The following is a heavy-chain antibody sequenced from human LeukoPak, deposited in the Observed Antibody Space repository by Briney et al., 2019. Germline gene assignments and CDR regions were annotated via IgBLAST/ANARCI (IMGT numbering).Heavy chain of an antibody. J-gene: IGHJ4*02. D-gene: IGHD3-9*01. Sequence: GGSLRLSCAASGFTFSSYAMSWVRQAPGKGLEWVSAISGSGGSTYYADSVKGRFTISRDNSKNTLYLQMNSLRAEDTAVYYCARQGEYYDILTGYFLAYNYFDYWGQGTLVTVSS. V-gene: IGHV3-23*01. CDR2: ISGSGGST. CDR1: GFTFSSYA. CDR3: ARQGEYYDILTGYFLAYNYFDY.